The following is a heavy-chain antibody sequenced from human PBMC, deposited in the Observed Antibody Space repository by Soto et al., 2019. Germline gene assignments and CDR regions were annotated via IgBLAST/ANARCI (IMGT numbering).Heavy chain of an antibody. D-gene: IGHD5-18*01. V-gene: IGHV1-69*01. J-gene: IGHJ6*02. CDR3: ARLHSQGTYGMDV. Sequence: QMHLVQSGAEVKKPGSSVNVSCKASGGSFTYTLSWVRQAPGQGLEWMGGIIPIFGTTNYAQKFQARVTITADESTKTAYMELHTLTSEDTAVYYCARLHSQGTYGMDVWGQGTTVTASS. CDR1: GGSFTYT. CDR2: IIPIFGTT.